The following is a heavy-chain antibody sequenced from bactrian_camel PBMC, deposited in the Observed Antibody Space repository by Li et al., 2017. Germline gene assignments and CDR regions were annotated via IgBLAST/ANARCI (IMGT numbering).Heavy chain of an antibody. Sequence: HVQLVESGGGSVQHGGSLRLSCQYSTDGYSGYAFAWFRQTPRKYREGVASIEGDGTTKYADFVKGRFTNSKDGAMNTLHLQMDSLKTEDSAIYICAAAHRPPWGGSRSSLSSIEYVYWGQWTQVTVS. V-gene: IGHV3S53*01. J-gene: IGHJ4*01. CDR3: AAAHRPPWGGSRSSLSSIEYVY. D-gene: IGHD5*01. CDR2: IEGDGTT. CDR1: TDGYSGYA.